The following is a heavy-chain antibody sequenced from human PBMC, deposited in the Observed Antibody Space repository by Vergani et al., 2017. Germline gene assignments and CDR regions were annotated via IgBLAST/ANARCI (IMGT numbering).Heavy chain of an antibody. Sequence: QVHLVESVGGVVQPGRSLTLSCSASGFTFSSYGMHWVRQAPGKGLEWVACIWYDGSNKRYVESVKGRFTISRDNSKNTVYLQMNSLRADDTAVYYCARDFRVGATILDSWGQGSLVTVTS. CDR3: ARDFRVGATILDS. CDR2: IWYDGSNK. V-gene: IGHV3-33*01. CDR1: GFTFSSYG. J-gene: IGHJ4*02. D-gene: IGHD3-10*01.